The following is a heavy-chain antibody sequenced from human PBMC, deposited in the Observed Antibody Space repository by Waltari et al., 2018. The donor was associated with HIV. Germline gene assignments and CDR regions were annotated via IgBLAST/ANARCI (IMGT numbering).Heavy chain of an antibody. CDR2: IKGDASET. Sequence: EVQLVESGGGLVQPGGSLTLSCTASGVAFSNHWMSWVRQAQGKGLGWVAKIKGDASETYYVGSVNGRFTIARDNAWNSVYLHMNSLRAEDTAVYYCARDLWAENTAGLDVWGQGTTVTVSS. V-gene: IGHV3-7*01. D-gene: IGHD3-16*01. CDR1: GVAFSNHW. CDR3: ARDLWAENTAGLDV. J-gene: IGHJ6*02.